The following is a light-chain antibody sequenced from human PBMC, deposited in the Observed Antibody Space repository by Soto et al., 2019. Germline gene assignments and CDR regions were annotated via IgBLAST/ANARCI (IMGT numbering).Light chain of an antibody. CDR3: QRYGSSPWT. CDR2: GAS. V-gene: IGKV3-20*01. CDR1: QSVGSSY. J-gene: IGKJ1*01. Sequence: EIVLTQSPGTLSLSPGERATLSCRASQSVGSSYLAGYQQRPGQAPRLLIYGASTRATGIPARFSGSGSVTDLTLTSSRLEPEEFAAYYGQRYGSSPWTFGQGAKVEIK.